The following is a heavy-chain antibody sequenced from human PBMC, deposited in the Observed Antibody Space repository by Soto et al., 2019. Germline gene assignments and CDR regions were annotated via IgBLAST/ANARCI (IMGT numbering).Heavy chain of an antibody. J-gene: IGHJ6*02. CDR3: EREESSSWSGYYSYYGMDV. D-gene: IGHD6-13*01. Sequence: SQTLSLTCAISGDSVSSNSAAWNWIRQSPSRGLEGLGRTYYRSKWDNDYAVSVKSRITINPDTSKNQFSLQLNSVTPEDTAVYYCEREESSSWSGYYSYYGMDVWGQGTTVTVSS. V-gene: IGHV6-1*01. CDR2: TYYRSKWDN. CDR1: GDSVSSNSAA.